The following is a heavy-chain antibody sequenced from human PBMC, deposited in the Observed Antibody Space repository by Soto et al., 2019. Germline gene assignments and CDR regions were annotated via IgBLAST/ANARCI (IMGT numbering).Heavy chain of an antibody. CDR3: AKIRTTVTLRNPIDY. Sequence: GGSLRLSCAASGFTFSSYAMSWVRQAPWKGLEWVSAISGSGGSTYYADSVKGRFTISRDNSKNTLYLQMNSLRAEDTAVYYCAKIRTTVTLRNPIDYWXQGTLVTVSS. D-gene: IGHD4-17*01. J-gene: IGHJ4*02. V-gene: IGHV3-23*01. CDR2: ISGSGGST. CDR1: GFTFSSYA.